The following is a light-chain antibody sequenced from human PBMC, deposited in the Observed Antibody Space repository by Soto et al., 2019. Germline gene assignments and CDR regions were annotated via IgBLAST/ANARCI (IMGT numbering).Light chain of an antibody. J-gene: IGLJ3*02. CDR3: GSYTSATTWV. V-gene: IGLV2-14*03. Sequence: QSALTQPASVSGSPGQSITISCTGTSSDVGDYNYVSWYQQLPGKAPKLIIYEVSNRPSGVSDRFSGSKSGNTASLSISGLQTEDEADYYCGSYTSATTWVFGGGTKLTVL. CDR2: EVS. CDR1: SSDVGDYNY.